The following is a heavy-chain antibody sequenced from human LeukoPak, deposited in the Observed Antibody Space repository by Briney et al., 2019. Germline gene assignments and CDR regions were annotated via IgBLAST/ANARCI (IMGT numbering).Heavy chain of an antibody. CDR1: GFTFGSYG. V-gene: IGHV3-NL1*01. D-gene: IGHD3-10*01. J-gene: IGHJ1*01. CDR3: ARDSSLRLWFRS. CDR2: IYSGGTT. Sequence: PGRSLRLSCAASGFTFGSYGMHWVRQAPGKGLEWVSVIYSGGTTFYADSVKGRFTISRDNSKNTLYLQMHSLRAEDTAVYYCARDSSLRLWFRSWGQGTLVTVSS.